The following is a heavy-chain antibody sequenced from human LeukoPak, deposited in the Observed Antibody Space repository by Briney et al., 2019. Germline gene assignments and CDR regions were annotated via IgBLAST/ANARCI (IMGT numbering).Heavy chain of an antibody. CDR3: ASPYCSSTSCYYYFDY. D-gene: IGHD2-2*01. CDR2: IIPIFGTA. CDR1: GGTFSSYA. J-gene: IGHJ4*02. V-gene: IGHV1-69*05. Sequence: ASVKVSCKASGGTFSSYAISWVRQAPGQGLEWMGGIIPIFGTANYARKFQGRVTITTDESTSTAYMELSSLRSEDTAVYCCASPYCSSTSCYYYFDYWGQGTLVTVSS.